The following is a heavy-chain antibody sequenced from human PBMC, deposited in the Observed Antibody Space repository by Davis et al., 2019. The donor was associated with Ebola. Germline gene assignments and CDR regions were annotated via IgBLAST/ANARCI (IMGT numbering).Heavy chain of an antibody. D-gene: IGHD1-26*01. CDR3: ARRIIGGSPDY. CDR1: GFMFSSYA. V-gene: IGHV3-21*05. J-gene: IGHJ4*02. CDR2: ISSSSSYT. Sequence: GGSLRLSCSVSGFMFSSYAMHWIRQAPGKGLEWVSYISSSSSYTNYADSVRGRFTISRVNAKNSLYLHMTSLRAEDTAVYYCARRIIGGSPDYWGQGTLVTVSS.